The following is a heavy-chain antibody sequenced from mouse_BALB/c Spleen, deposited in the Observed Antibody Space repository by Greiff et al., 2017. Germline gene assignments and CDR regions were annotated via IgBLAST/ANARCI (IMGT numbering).Heavy chain of an antibody. J-gene: IGHJ2*01. Sequence: QVQLKESGPGLVAPSQSLSISCTVSGFSLTSYGVHWVRQPPGKGLEWLGVIWAGGSTNYNSALMSRLSISKDNSKSQVFLKMNSLQTDDTAMYYCASNYGSSYEYYFDYWGQGTTLTVSS. V-gene: IGHV2-9*02. CDR2: IWAGGST. D-gene: IGHD1-1*01. CDR3: ASNYGSSYEYYFDY. CDR1: GFSLTSYG.